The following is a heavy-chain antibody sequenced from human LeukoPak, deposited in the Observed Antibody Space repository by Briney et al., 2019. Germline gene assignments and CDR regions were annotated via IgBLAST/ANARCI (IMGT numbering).Heavy chain of an antibody. CDR1: GGSISGYY. CDR2: IFYSGST. V-gene: IGHV4-59*12. Sequence: SETLSLTCTVSGGSISGYYWSWIRQPPGKGLEWIGYIFYSGSTNYNPSLKSRVTISVDTSKNQFSLKLSSVTAADTAVYYCARSILYYYDRSARGAFDIWGPGTMVTVS. D-gene: IGHD3-22*01. J-gene: IGHJ3*02. CDR3: ARSILYYYDRSARGAFDI.